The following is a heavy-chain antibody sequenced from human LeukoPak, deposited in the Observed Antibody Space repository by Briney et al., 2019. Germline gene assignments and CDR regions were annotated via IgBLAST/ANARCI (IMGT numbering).Heavy chain of an antibody. J-gene: IGHJ4*02. CDR1: GGSIISSSYY. V-gene: IGHV4-39*07. Sequence: SETLSLTCSVSGGSIISSSYYWGWIRQPPGGGLEWIGNIYYSGTTYFNPSLESRVTISVDTSKNQFSLKLSSVTAADTAVYYCARGLGRDYWGQGTLVTVSS. CDR3: ARGLGRDY. D-gene: IGHD2-15*01. CDR2: IYYSGTT.